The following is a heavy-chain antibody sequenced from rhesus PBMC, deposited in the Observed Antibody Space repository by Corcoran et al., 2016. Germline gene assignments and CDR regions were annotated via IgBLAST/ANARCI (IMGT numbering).Heavy chain of an antibody. CDR3: ARDSGYFDY. CDR2: IYGSSSST. V-gene: IGHV4-169*02. Sequence: QLQLQESGPGLVKPSETLSVTCAVSGGSISSSYLSWIRQAPGKGLEWIGYIYGSSSSTNYNPSLKRRVTLSVDKSKNQLSLKLSSVTAADTAVYYCARDSGYFDYWGQGVLVTVSS. J-gene: IGHJ4*01. CDR1: GGSISSSY.